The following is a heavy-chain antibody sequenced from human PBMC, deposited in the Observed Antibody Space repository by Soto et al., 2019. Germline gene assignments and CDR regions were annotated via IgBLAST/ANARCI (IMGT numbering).Heavy chain of an antibody. Sequence: SGPTLVDPTETLTLTCTVSGFSLSNARMGVSWIRQPPGKALEWLAHIFSNDEISYSTSLKSRLTISKDTSKSQVVLTMTNMEPVDTATYYCARILGTYYDFWSGYYRWNWFDPWGQGTLVTVSS. J-gene: IGHJ5*02. V-gene: IGHV2-26*01. D-gene: IGHD3-3*01. CDR1: GFSLSNARMG. CDR2: IFSNDEI. CDR3: ARILGTYYDFWSGYYRWNWFDP.